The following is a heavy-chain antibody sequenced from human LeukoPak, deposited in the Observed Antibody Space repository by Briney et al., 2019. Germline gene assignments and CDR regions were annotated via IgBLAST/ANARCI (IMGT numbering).Heavy chain of an antibody. CDR2: ISYDGSYK. CDR3: ASARALYGYSGYDEPYFDY. CDR1: GFTFSSYA. D-gene: IGHD5-12*01. Sequence: GRTLRLSCAASGFTFSSYAMHWVRQAPGKGREWVAVISYDGSYKYYADSVKGRFTISRDNSKNTLYLQMNSLRAEDRAVYYCASARALYGYSGYDEPYFDYWGQGTLVTVSS. J-gene: IGHJ4*02. V-gene: IGHV3-30*04.